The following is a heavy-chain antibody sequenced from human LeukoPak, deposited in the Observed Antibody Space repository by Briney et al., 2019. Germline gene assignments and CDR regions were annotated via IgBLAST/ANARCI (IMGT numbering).Heavy chain of an antibody. CDR3: AKDHGYVGSNWFDP. CDR2: INPNSGAT. J-gene: IGHJ5*02. D-gene: IGHD3-10*01. CDR1: GYTFTDYY. V-gene: IGHV1-2*06. Sequence: ASVKVSCKASGYTFTDYYVHWVRQAPGQGLEWVGRINPNSGATNSAQKFQGRVTMTRDTSISTAYMELSRLRSDDTAMYYCAKDHGYVGSNWFDPWGQGTLVTVSS.